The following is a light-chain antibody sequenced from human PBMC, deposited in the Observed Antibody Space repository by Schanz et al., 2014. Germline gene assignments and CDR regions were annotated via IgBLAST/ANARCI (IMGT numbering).Light chain of an antibody. CDR1: QSISSY. CDR3: QQRRDWPIT. Sequence: DIQMTQSPSSLSASVGDRVTITCRASQSISSYLNWYQQKPGKAPKLLIYAASSLQSGVPSRFSGSGSGTDFTLTISSLQPEDFAVYYCQQRRDWPITFGLGTRLEIK. J-gene: IGKJ5*01. CDR2: AAS. V-gene: IGKV1-39*01.